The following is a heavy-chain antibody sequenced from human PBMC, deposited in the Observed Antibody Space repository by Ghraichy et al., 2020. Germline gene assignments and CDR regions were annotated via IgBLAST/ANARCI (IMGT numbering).Heavy chain of an antibody. CDR2: MYIGGST. Sequence: GGSLRLSCAASGLSVSNNYMSWVRQAPGKGLEWVSVMYIGGSTYYADSVKGRFTISRDSSKNTLNLQMNSLRAEDTAVYYCARGGYGMDVWGQGTTVTVS. CDR3: ARGGYGMDV. V-gene: IGHV3-53*01. CDR1: GLSVSNNY. J-gene: IGHJ6*02.